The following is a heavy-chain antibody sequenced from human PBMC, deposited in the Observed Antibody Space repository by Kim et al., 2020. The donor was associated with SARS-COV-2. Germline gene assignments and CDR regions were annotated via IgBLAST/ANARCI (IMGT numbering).Heavy chain of an antibody. J-gene: IGHJ4*02. V-gene: IGHV3-49*02. D-gene: IGHD1-26*01. Sequence: TTEYAASVEGRFTISRDDSKSIAYLQMNTLKIEDTAIYYCARGRWELPHWGQGTLVTVSS. CDR2: TT. CDR3: ARGRWELPH.